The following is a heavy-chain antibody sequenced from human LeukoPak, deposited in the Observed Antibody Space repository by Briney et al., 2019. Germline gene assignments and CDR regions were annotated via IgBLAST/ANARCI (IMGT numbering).Heavy chain of an antibody. CDR2: MNPNSGNT. Sequence: ASVKVSCKASGYTFTSYDINWVRQATGQGLEWMGWMNPNSGNTGYAQKFLGRVTMTRNTSISTAYMELSSLRSEDTAVYYCARAESGTWPRFDYWGQGTLVTVSS. CDR1: GYTFTSYD. D-gene: IGHD1-26*01. J-gene: IGHJ4*02. V-gene: IGHV1-8*01. CDR3: ARAESGTWPRFDY.